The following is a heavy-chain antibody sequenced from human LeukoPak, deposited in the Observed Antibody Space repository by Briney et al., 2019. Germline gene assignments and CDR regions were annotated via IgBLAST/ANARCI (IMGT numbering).Heavy chain of an antibody. CDR2: ISSSGSTI. D-gene: IGHD3-22*01. CDR1: GFTFSDYY. CDR3: AVTDAYYYDVEPPAPFDY. V-gene: IGHV3-11*01. J-gene: IGHJ4*02. Sequence: PGGSLRLSCAASGFTFSDYYMSWIRQAPGKGLEWVSYISSSGSTIYYADSVKGRFTISRDNAKNSLYLQMNSLRAEDTAVYYCAVTDAYYYDVEPPAPFDYWGQGTLVTVSS.